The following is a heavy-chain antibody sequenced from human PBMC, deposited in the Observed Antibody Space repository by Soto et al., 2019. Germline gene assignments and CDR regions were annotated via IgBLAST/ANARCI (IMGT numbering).Heavy chain of an antibody. Sequence: SETLSLTCTVSGGSISSGGYYWSWIRQHPGKGLEWIGYIYYSGSTYYNPSLKSRVTISVDTSKNQFSLKLSSVTAADTAVYYCGRGDYYDSSGYLNWFDPWGQGTLVTVSS. V-gene: IGHV4-31*03. CDR2: IYYSGST. CDR1: GGSISSGGYY. CDR3: GRGDYYDSSGYLNWFDP. J-gene: IGHJ5*02. D-gene: IGHD3-22*01.